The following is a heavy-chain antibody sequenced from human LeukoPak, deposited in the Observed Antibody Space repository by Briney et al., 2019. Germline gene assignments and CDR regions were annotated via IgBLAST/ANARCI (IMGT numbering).Heavy chain of an antibody. CDR1: GFTLSSNW. CDR3: AKDRLWFGELHHFDY. CDR2: FSGSTGST. J-gene: IGHJ4*02. V-gene: IGHV3-23*01. D-gene: IGHD3-10*01. Sequence: GGSLRLSCAGSGFTLSSNWMHWVRQAPGKGPEWVSSFSGSTGSTYYADSVKGRFTISRDNPKNRLYLQMNSLRAEDTAVYYCAKDRLWFGELHHFDYWGQGALVTVSS.